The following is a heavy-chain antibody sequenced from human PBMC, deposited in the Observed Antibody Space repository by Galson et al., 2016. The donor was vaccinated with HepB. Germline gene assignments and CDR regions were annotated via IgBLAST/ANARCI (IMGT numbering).Heavy chain of an antibody. CDR3: TSAGGHYYYYMDV. V-gene: IGHV4-31*03. D-gene: IGHD6-13*01. CDR1: GGSISRGAYS. Sequence: TLSLTCTVSGGSISRGAYSWSWIRQRPGKGLEWIGYVFYRGSATYHPSLKSRVNMSIDTSKNQFSLRLSSVTAADTAVYYCTSAGGHYYYYMDVWGKGTTVTVSS. J-gene: IGHJ6*03. CDR2: VFYRGSA.